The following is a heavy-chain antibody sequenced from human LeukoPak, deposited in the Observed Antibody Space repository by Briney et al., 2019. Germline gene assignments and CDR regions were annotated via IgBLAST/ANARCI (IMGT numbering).Heavy chain of an antibody. CDR1: GGTFSSYA. V-gene: IGHV1-69*13. D-gene: IGHD2-15*01. CDR3: ARDQDIVVVVAATYGMDV. J-gene: IGHJ6*02. CDR2: IIPIFGTA. Sequence: SVKVSCKASGGTFSSYAISWVRQAPGQGLEWMGGIIPIFGTANYAQKFQGRVTITADESTSTAYMELSSLRSEDTAVYYCARDQDIVVVVAATYGMDVWGQGTTVTVSS.